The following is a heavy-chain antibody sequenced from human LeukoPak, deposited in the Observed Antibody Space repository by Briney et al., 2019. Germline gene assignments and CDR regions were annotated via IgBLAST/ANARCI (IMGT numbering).Heavy chain of an antibody. CDR1: GGSISSYY. J-gene: IGHJ6*03. V-gene: IGHV4-59*01. CDR3: ARDSRLEMATFHYYYYMDV. CDR2: IYYSGST. Sequence: SETLSLTCTVSGGSISSYYWSWIRQPPGKGLEWIGYIYYSGSTNYNPSLKSRVTISVDTSKNQFSLKLSSVTAADTAVYYCARDSRLEMATFHYYYYMDVWGKGTTVTVSS. D-gene: IGHD5-24*01.